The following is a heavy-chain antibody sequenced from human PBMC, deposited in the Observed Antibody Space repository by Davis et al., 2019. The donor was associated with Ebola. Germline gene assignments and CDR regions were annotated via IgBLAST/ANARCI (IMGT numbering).Heavy chain of an antibody. V-gene: IGHV3-30*02. CDR2: IQPYGKKI. CDR3: ARDRPKILGLHP. CDR1: GFSFDSYA. D-gene: IGHD6-6*01. Sequence: GESLKISCVTSGFSFDSYAVHWVRQAPGTGLDWVAIIQPYGKKIRYSDSVKGRFTISRDNSKNTLFLQMNNLRPDDAGVYYCARDRPKILGLHPWGQGTQVTVSS. J-gene: IGHJ5*02.